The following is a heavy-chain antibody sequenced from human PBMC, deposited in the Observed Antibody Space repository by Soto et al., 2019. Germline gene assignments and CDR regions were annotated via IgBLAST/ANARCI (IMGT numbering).Heavy chain of an antibody. J-gene: IGHJ4*02. V-gene: IGHV3-74*01. CDR2: MNSDGSDT. D-gene: IGHD1-26*01. CDR3: VKSGEGYFDF. Sequence: EVQLVESGGALVQPGGSLRLSCEASGFTFSTSWMHWVRQAPGKGLAWVSRMNSDGSDTTYADSVKGRFTMFRDNAKNTLFLQMNSLRAEDTSLYYCVKSGEGYFDFWGQGTLVTVSS. CDR1: GFTFSTSW.